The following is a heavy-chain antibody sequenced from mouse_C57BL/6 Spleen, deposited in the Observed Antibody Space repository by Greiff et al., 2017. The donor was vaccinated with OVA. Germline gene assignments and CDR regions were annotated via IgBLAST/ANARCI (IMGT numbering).Heavy chain of an antibody. CDR1: GYTFTSYW. CDR3: ASQTELGLFAY. J-gene: IGHJ3*01. D-gene: IGHD4-1*01. CDR2: IDPCDSTT. V-gene: IGHV1-52*01. Sequence: VQLQQPGAELVRPGSSVKLSCKASGYTFTSYWMHWVRQRPIQGLEWIGNIDPCDSTTHYNQKFKDKATLTVDKSTSTAYLQLSSLTSEDSAVYYCASQTELGLFAYWGQGTLVTVSA.